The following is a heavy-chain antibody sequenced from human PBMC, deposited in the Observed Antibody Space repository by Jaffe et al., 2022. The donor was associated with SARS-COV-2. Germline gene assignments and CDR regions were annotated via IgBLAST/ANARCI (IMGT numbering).Heavy chain of an antibody. Sequence: QVQLVQSGAEVKKPGASVKVSCKTSGYTFTNYAMHWVRQAPGQRLEWMGWINADNDNTKYSQKFQGRVTITRDTSANTAYMELSSLRSEDTAVYYCARPSHYNFLSGYEDAFNIWGQGTMVTVSS. CDR3: ARPSHYNFLSGYEDAFNI. CDR2: INADNDNT. D-gene: IGHD3-3*01. CDR1: GYTFTNYA. V-gene: IGHV1-3*01. J-gene: IGHJ3*02.